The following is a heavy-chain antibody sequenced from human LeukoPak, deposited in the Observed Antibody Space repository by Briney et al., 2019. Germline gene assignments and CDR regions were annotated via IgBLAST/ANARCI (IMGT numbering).Heavy chain of an antibody. CDR3: ARDGTAAGLYFDL. CDR2: IRQDGSEK. D-gene: IGHD6-13*01. CDR1: VFTFTSYW. J-gene: IGHJ4*01. V-gene: IGHV3-7*01. Sequence: GGSLRVSSALSVFTFTSYWMNWVRQALGKGLEWVASIRQDGSEKSYVDSVKGRFTISRDNTKNSLYLQINILSAEDTAVYCCARDGTAAGLYFDLWGQGTLVTVSS.